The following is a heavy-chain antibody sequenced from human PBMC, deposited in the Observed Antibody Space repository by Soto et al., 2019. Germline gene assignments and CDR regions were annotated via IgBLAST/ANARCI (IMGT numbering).Heavy chain of an antibody. CDR1: RFSFSSYW. CDR3: ARVGLWYGSGMGDYYGMDV. J-gene: IGHJ6*02. V-gene: IGHV3-7*03. Sequence: GGSLRLSCAASRFSFSSYWMSWVRQAPGKGLEWVANIEQGGNEKYYEDSVKGRFTISRDNAKKSMYLQINSLRAEDTAVYYCARVGLWYGSGMGDYYGMDVWGQGTTVTVS. CDR2: IEQGGNEK. D-gene: IGHD3-10*01.